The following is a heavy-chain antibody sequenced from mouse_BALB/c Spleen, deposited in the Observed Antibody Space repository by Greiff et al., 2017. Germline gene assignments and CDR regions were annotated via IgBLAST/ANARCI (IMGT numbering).Heavy chain of an antibody. D-gene: IGHD2-4*01. V-gene: IGHV3-6*02. CDR2: ISYDGSN. J-gene: IGHJ3*02. CDR3: ARGDDYDLFGY. CDR1: GYSITRCYF. Sequence: EVQLVESGPGLVKPSPSLSLTCSFSGYSITRCYFWNLIQQFPRNKQELIGYISYDGSNNYNPSLKNRISITRDTSKNQFFLKLNSVTTEDTATYYCARGDDYDLFGYWGQGTLVTVSA.